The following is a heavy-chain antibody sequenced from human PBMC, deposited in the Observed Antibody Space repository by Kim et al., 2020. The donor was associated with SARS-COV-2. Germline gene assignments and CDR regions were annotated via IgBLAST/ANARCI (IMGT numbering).Heavy chain of an antibody. V-gene: IGHV1-18*01. CDR2: ISAYNGNT. D-gene: IGHD1-26*01. Sequence: ASVNVSCKASGYTFTNYSITWVRQAPGQGLEWMGWISAYNGNTNYAQKLQGRVAMTTDTSTTTAYMELRSLRSDDTAVYYCASVVGATVPYYFHYWGQGT. J-gene: IGHJ4*02. CDR1: GYTFTNYS. CDR3: ASVVGATVPYYFHY.